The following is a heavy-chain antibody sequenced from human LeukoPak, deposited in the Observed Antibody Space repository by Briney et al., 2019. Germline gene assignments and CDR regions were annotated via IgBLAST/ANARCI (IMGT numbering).Heavy chain of an antibody. CDR2: TSTDGSTT. CDR3: TRTGYRHGMDV. D-gene: IGHD3-16*02. CDR1: GFTFSSYD. V-gene: IGHV3-74*01. J-gene: IGHJ6*02. Sequence: GGSLRLSCAASGFTFSSYDVNWVRQAPGKGLVWVSSTSTDGSTTVYGDSVKGRFTISRDNGKNTLDLQLNSLRVEDTAVYFCTRTGYRHGMDVWGQGTTVTVSS.